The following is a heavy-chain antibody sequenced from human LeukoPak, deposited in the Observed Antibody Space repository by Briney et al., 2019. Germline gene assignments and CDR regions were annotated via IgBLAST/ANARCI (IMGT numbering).Heavy chain of an antibody. D-gene: IGHD5-18*01. V-gene: IGHV3-30*18. Sequence: GGSLRLSCAASGFTFSSYGMHWVRQAPGKGLEWVAVISYDGSNKYYADSVKGRFTISRDNSKNTLYLQMNSLRAEGTAVYYCAKGSGRGYSYGLEYWGQGTLVTVSS. CDR2: ISYDGSNK. CDR3: AKGSGRGYSYGLEY. CDR1: GFTFSSYG. J-gene: IGHJ4*02.